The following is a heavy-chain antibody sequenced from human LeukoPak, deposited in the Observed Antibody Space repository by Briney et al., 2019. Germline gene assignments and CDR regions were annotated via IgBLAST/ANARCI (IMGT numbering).Heavy chain of an antibody. V-gene: IGHV1-69*05. CDR3: ASFRDSNGYFDY. J-gene: IGHJ4*02. CDR1: GGTFSNYA. Sequence: EASVKVSCKSSGGTFSNYAINWVRPAPGQGLGWVGDIIPIFGTANYAQKFQGRITITTDDSTSTAYIELSSLRSEDTAVYYSASFRDSNGYFDYWGQGTLVTVSS. CDR2: IIPIFGTA. D-gene: IGHD3-22*01.